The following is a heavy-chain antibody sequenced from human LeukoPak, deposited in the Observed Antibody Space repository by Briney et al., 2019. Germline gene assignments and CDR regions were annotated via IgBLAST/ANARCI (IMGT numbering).Heavy chain of an antibody. J-gene: IGHJ4*02. CDR3: ARDLGVYEVGIDY. Sequence: GGSLRLACAAYGLTLDDYGISSVRQAPGKGLEWVSNIKQDGSEKYYVGSVKGLFTISRDNDKNSLYLQMNILRAEDTAVYYCARDLGVYEVGIDYWGQGILVTVSS. D-gene: IGHD5/OR15-5a*01. CDR1: GLTLDDYG. CDR2: IKQDGSEK. V-gene: IGHV3-7*01.